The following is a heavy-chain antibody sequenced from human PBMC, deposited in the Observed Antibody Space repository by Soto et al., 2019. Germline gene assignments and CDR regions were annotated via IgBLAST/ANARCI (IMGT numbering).Heavy chain of an antibody. CDR3: ARDRGWSLLDY. D-gene: IGHD6-19*01. J-gene: IGHJ4*02. V-gene: IGHV3-74*01. CDR2: TNSDGSDT. CDR1: GFTFSSYW. Sequence: EVQLVESGGGLVQPGGSLRLSCAASGFTFSSYWMYWVRQAPGKGLVWVSRTNSDGSDTTYADSVKGRFTISRDNAKNTLYLQRNSLRAEDTAVYYCARDRGWSLLDYWGQGTLVTVSS.